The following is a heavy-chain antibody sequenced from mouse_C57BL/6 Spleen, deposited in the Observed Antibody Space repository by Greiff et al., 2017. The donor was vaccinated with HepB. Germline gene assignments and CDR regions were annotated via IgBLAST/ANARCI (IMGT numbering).Heavy chain of an antibody. V-gene: IGHV1-55*01. CDR2: IYPGSGST. J-gene: IGHJ2*01. CDR1: GYTFTSYW. D-gene: IGHD4-1*01. CDR3: ARDGTPFDY. Sequence: QVQLQQSGAELVKPGASVKMSCKASGYTFTSYWITWVKQRPGQGLEWIGDIYPGSGSTNYNEKFTSKATLTVDTSSSTAYMQLSSLTSEDSAVYYCARDGTPFDYWGQGTTLTVSS.